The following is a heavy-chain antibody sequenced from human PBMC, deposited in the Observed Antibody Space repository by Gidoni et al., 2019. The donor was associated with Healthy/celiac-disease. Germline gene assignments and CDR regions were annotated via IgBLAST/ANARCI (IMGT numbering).Heavy chain of an antibody. CDR3: ASPFDSSGNMGPHDAFDI. CDR2: IWYDGSNK. CDR1: GFRFSRYG. Sequence: QVQLVESGGGVVQPGRSLRLSCAASGFRFSRYGMHWVRQAPGKGLEWVAVIWYDGSNKYYADSLKGRFTISRDNSKNTLYLQMNSLRAEDTAVYYCASPFDSSGNMGPHDAFDIWGQGTMVTVSS. D-gene: IGHD3-22*01. V-gene: IGHV3-33*01. J-gene: IGHJ3*02.